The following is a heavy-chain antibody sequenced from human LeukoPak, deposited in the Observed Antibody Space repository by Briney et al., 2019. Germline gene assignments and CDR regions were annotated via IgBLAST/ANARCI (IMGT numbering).Heavy chain of an antibody. CDR3: ATISAQTFDT. J-gene: IGHJ3*02. D-gene: IGHD5-24*01. Sequence: PGGSLRLSCVGSGFTFSSYWVNWVRQSPGKGLEWVANIKPDGSDKYYVDSARGRSTVSRDNAKNSAFLQMNSLRAEDTAIYYCATISAQTFDTWSQGTLVSVSS. CDR1: GFTFSSYW. V-gene: IGHV3-7*01. CDR2: IKPDGSDK.